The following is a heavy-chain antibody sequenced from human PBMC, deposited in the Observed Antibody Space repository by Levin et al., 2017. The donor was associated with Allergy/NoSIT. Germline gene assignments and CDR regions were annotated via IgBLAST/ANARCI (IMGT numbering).Heavy chain of an antibody. V-gene: IGHV1-2*02. CDR2: INPNSGGT. J-gene: IGHJ4*02. CDR1: GYTFTGYY. D-gene: IGHD6-13*01. CDR3: ARGRLLAAAGTGVFDY. Sequence: ASVKVSCKASGYTFTGYYMHWVRQAPGQGLEWMGWINPNSGGTNYAQKFQGRVTMTRDTSISTAYMELSRLRSDDTAVYYCARGRLLAAAGTGVFDYWGQGTLVTVSS.